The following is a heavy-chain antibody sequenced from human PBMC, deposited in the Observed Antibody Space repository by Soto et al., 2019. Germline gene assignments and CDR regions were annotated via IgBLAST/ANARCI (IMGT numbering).Heavy chain of an antibody. Sequence: PSETLSLTCAVSGGSISSSSYYWGWIRQPPGKGLEWIGSIYYSGSTYYNPSLKSRVTISIDTSKNQFSLKLSSVTAADTAVYFCARHDGSRSTDYWGQGTLVTVSS. CDR1: GGSISSSSYY. D-gene: IGHD3-10*01. J-gene: IGHJ4*02. CDR3: ARHDGSRSTDY. CDR2: IYYSGST. V-gene: IGHV4-39*01.